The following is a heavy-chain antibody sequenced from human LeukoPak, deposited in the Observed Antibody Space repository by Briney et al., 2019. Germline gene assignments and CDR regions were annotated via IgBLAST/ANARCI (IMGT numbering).Heavy chain of an antibody. V-gene: IGHV1-8*01. CDR1: GYTFTSYD. CDR2: MNPNSGNT. Sequence: ASVKVSCKASGYTFTSYDINWVRQATGQGLEWMGWMNPNSGNTGYAQKFQGRVTMTRNTSISTAYMELSSLRPEDTAVYYCARGLHYYDSSGYYHRWFDPWGQGTLVTVSS. CDR3: ARGLHYYDSSGYYHRWFDP. J-gene: IGHJ5*02. D-gene: IGHD3-22*01.